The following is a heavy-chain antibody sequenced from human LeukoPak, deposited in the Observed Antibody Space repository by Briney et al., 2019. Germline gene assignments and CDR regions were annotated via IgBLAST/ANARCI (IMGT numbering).Heavy chain of an antibody. V-gene: IGHV3-7*03. J-gene: IGHJ4*02. CDR2: VKQDGSEK. D-gene: IGHD5-24*01. CDR1: EFTFSSYS. CDR3: ARDRGWLPG. Sequence: GGSLRLSCAASEFTFSSYSMNWVRQAPGKGLEWVANVKQDGSEKYYVDSVKGRFTISRDNAKNSLYLQMNSLRAEDTAVYYCARDRGWLPGWGQGTLVTVSS.